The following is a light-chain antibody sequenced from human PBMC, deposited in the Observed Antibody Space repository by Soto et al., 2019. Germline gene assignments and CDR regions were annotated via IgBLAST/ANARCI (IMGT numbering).Light chain of an antibody. CDR2: GAS. CDR1: QSVSSS. CDR3: HQYNMWPPLI. V-gene: IGKV3-15*01. Sequence: EIVMTQSPSTLSVSPGERATLSCRASQSVSSSLAWYQQKPGQAPRLLIYGASTRATGIPARFSGSGSGTEFTLTISGLQSEDFAVYYCHQYNMWPPLIFGGGTKVDIK. J-gene: IGKJ4*01.